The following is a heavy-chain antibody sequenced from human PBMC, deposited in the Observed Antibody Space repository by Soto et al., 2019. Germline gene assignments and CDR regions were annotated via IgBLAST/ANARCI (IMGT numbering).Heavy chain of an antibody. D-gene: IGHD2-15*01. J-gene: IGHJ6*02. Sequence: GGSLRLSCAASGFTFSSYGMHWVRQAPGKGLEWVAVISYDGSNKYYADSVKGRFTISRDNSKNTLYLQMNSLRAEDTAVYYCAKCRGYCSGGSYLLDPYYYYYGMDVWGQGTTVTVSS. CDR1: GFTFSSYG. V-gene: IGHV3-30*18. CDR3: AKCRGYCSGGSYLLDPYYYYYGMDV. CDR2: ISYDGSNK.